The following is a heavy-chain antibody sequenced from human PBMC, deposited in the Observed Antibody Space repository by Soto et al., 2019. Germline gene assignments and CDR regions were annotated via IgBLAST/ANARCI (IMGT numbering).Heavy chain of an antibody. CDR3: ARGQYVTIFGVVPSRGKNWFDP. D-gene: IGHD3-3*01. J-gene: IGHJ5*02. CDR1: GGSFSGYY. Sequence: PSETLSLTCAVYGGSFSGYYWSWIRQPPGKGLEWIGEINHSGSTNYNPSLKSRVTISVDTSKNQFSLKLSSVTAADTAVYYCARGQYVTIFGVVPSRGKNWFDPWGQGTLVTVSS. CDR2: INHSGST. V-gene: IGHV4-34*01.